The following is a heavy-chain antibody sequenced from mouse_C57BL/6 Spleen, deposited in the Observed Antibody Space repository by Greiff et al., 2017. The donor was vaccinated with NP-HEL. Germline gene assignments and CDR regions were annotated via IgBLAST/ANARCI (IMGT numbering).Heavy chain of an antibody. Sequence: VQLQQPGAELVKPGASVKLSCKASGYTFTSYWMHWVKQRPGQGLEWIGMIHPNSGSTNYNEKFKSKATLTVDKSSSTAYMQLSSLTSEDSAVYYCARSPITTVVYFDYWGQGTTLTVSS. D-gene: IGHD1-1*01. J-gene: IGHJ2*01. CDR1: GYTFTSYW. V-gene: IGHV1-64*01. CDR3: ARSPITTVVYFDY. CDR2: IHPNSGST.